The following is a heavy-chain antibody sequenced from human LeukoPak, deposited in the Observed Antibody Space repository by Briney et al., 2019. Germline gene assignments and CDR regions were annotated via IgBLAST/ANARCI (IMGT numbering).Heavy chain of an antibody. CDR2: IYYSGST. Sequence: PSETLSLTCTVSGGSISSSTYYWGWIRQPPGKGLEWIGSIYYSGSTYYNPSLKSRVTISVDTSKNQFSLKLSSVTAADTAVYYCARQGSGGCAFDIWGQGTMVTVSS. J-gene: IGHJ3*02. CDR3: ARQGSGGCAFDI. V-gene: IGHV4-39*01. CDR1: GGSISSSTYY.